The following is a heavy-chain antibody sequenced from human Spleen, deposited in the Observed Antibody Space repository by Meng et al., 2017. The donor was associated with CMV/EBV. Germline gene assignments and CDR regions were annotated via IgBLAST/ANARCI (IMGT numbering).Heavy chain of an antibody. Sequence: SGYTFTGYYIHWVRQAPGQGLEWMGWIDPKSGGTNYAQNFQARVTMTRDTSISTAYMELSRLRYDDAGVYYCARDVTELTTNWFDPWGQGSLVTVSS. CDR3: ARDVTELTTNWFDP. CDR1: GYTFTGYY. D-gene: IGHD2-21*02. J-gene: IGHJ5*02. CDR2: IDPKSGGT. V-gene: IGHV1-2*02.